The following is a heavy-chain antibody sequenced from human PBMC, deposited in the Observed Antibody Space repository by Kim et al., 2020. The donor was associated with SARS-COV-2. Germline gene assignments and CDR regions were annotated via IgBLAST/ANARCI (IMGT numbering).Heavy chain of an antibody. Sequence: GGSLRLSCTTSGFTFTGHAMSWVRQAPGKGLEWVSSIDGSDGTTYYVDSVKGRFSISRDDSKNTLYLQMSALRADDTAAYYCLKGGWGGIWDYCGQGTLV. V-gene: IGHV3-23*01. CDR3: LKGGWGGIWDY. CDR2: IDGSDGTT. D-gene: IGHD3-10*01. CDR1: GFTFTGHA. J-gene: IGHJ4*02.